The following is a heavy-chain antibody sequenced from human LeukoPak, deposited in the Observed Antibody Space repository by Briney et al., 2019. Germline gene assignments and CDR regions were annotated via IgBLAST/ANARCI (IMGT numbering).Heavy chain of an antibody. Sequence: GGSLRLSCAASGFIFSDYYMSWIRQAPGKGLEWVSYISNSGITIYYADSVKGRFTLSRDNTKNSLYLQMNSLRAEDTGVYYCAREQIVGATGGPDYWGQGTLVTVSS. D-gene: IGHD1-26*01. CDR3: AREQIVGATGGPDY. V-gene: IGHV3-11*04. CDR1: GFIFSDYY. CDR2: ISNSGITI. J-gene: IGHJ4*02.